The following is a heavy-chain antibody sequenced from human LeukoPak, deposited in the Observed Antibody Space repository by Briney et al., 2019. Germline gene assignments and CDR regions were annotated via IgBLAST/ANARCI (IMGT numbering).Heavy chain of an antibody. CDR3: AKSIGPPYGMDV. Sequence: GASVKVSCKASGYAFTGYYMHWVRQAPGQGLEWMGWINPNSGGTNYAQKLQGRVTMTTDTSTSTAYMELRSLRSDDTAVYYCAKSIGPPYGMDVWGQGTTVTVSS. D-gene: IGHD1-26*01. J-gene: IGHJ6*02. CDR1: GYAFTGYY. V-gene: IGHV1-2*02. CDR2: INPNSGGT.